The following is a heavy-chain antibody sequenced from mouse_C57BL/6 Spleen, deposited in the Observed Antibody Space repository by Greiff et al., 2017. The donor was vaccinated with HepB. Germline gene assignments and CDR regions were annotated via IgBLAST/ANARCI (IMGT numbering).Heavy chain of an antibody. J-gene: IGHJ1*03. D-gene: IGHD1-1*01. Sequence: ESGPGLVKPSQSLSLTCSVTGYSITSGYYWNWIRQFPGNKLEWMGYISYDGSNNYNPSLKNRISITRDTSKNQFFLKLNSVTTEDTATYYCARDGTVVARDWYFDVWGTGTTVTVSS. CDR3: ARDGTVVARDWYFDV. CDR2: ISYDGSN. CDR1: GYSITSGYY. V-gene: IGHV3-6*01.